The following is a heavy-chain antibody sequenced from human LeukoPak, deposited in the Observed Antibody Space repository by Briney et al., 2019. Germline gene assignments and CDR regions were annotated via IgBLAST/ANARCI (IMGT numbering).Heavy chain of an antibody. J-gene: IGHJ4*02. V-gene: IGHV3-23*01. CDR3: ARPPPYYYDSSASDY. D-gene: IGHD3-22*01. CDR1: GFTFSSYA. CDR2: ISGSGGSP. Sequence: PGGSLRLSCAASGFTFSSYAMSWVRQAPGKGLEWVSAISGSGGSPYYADSVKGRFTISRDNAKNSLYLQMNSLRAEDTAVYYCARPPPYYYDSSASDYWGQGTLVTVSS.